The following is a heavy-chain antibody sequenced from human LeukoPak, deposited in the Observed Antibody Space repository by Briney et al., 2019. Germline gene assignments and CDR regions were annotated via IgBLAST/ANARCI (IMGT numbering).Heavy chain of an antibody. V-gene: IGHV3-48*03. D-gene: IGHD6-13*01. CDR3: IPPAAGLRRAISTEYFQH. CDR2: ISGSGETI. J-gene: IGHJ1*01. CDR1: GLTFSSYE. Sequence: PGGSLRLSCSAAGLTFSSYEMYWDRQAPGKGLEWVSYISGSGETIYYADSVKGRFTISRDNANKSLYLRMNSLRVEDTAIYYCIPPAAGLRRAISTEYFQHWGQGALVTVSS.